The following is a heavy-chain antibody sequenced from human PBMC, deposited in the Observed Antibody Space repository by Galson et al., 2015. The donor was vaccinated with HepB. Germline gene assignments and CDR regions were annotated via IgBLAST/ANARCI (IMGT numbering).Heavy chain of an antibody. Sequence: SLRLSCAASGFTFSSYAMSWVRQAPGKGLEWVSAISGSGGSTYYADSVKGRFTISRDNSKNTLYLQMNSLRAEDTAVYYCAKVGNYVFNYMDVWGKGTTVTVSS. D-gene: IGHD4-11*01. J-gene: IGHJ6*03. CDR1: GFTFSSYA. CDR2: ISGSGGST. CDR3: AKVGNYVFNYMDV. V-gene: IGHV3-23*01.